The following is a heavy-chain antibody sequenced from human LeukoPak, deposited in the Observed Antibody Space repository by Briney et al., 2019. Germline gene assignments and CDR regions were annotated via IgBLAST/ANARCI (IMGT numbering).Heavy chain of an antibody. CDR2: INHSGST. V-gene: IGHV4-34*01. Sequence: KPSETLSLTCAVYGGSFSGYYWSWIRQPPGKGLEWIGDINHSGSTNYNPSLKSRVTISVDTSKNQFSLKLSSVTAADTAVYYCARGRITMVRGVIGGYYFDYWGQGTLVTVSS. CDR3: ARGRITMVRGVIGGYYFDY. CDR1: GGSFSGYY. J-gene: IGHJ4*02. D-gene: IGHD3-10*01.